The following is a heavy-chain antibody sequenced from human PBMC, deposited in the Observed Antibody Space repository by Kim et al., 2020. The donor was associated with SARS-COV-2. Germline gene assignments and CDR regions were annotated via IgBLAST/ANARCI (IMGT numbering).Heavy chain of an antibody. Sequence: ASVKVSCNISGYALSDLAIHWVRQAPGGGLEWMGGFDPEGGETVYAQKFQGRVTLTEDTSTDTAYMEVNGLKSDDTAVSFCATFANYPYYDYGLDVWGQGTPVTVSS. J-gene: IGHJ6*02. V-gene: IGHV1-24*01. CDR2: FDPEGGET. CDR1: GYALSDLA. D-gene: IGHD1-7*01. CDR3: ATFANYPYYDYGLDV.